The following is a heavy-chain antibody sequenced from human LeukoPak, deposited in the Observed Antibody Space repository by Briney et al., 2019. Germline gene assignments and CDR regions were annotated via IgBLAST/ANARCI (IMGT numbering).Heavy chain of an antibody. CDR1: GFTFSNYW. Sequence: GGSLRLSCAASGFTFSNYWMHWVRQAPGKGLEWVSTIPDGSTNTYYADSVKGRFTIPRDNSKNTLYLQMNSLGAEDTAVYYCAKWLRVATTYFDYWGQGALVTVSS. V-gene: IGHV3-23*01. CDR3: AKWLRVATTYFDY. D-gene: IGHD5-24*01. CDR2: IPDGSTNT. J-gene: IGHJ4*02.